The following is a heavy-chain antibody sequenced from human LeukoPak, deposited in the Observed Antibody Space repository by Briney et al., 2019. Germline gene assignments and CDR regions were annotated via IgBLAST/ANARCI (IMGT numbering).Heavy chain of an antibody. Sequence: SETLSLTCTVSGGSISNYYWSSLRQPPGKGLEWIGYIYYSGSTNYNPSLKSRVTISVDTSKNQFSLKLTSVTAADTAVYYCARGDPVVAATPVNSWFDPWGQGTLVTVSS. D-gene: IGHD2-15*01. CDR3: ARGDPVVAATPVNSWFDP. J-gene: IGHJ5*02. CDR2: IYYSGST. V-gene: IGHV4-59*01. CDR1: GGSISNYY.